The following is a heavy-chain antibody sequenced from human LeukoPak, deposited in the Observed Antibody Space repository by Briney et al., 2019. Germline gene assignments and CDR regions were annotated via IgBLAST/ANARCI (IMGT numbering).Heavy chain of an antibody. CDR2: IYPGDSDT. J-gene: IGHJ3*02. Sequence: GESLKISCKGSGYSFTSYWIGWVRQMPGKGLEWMGIIYPGDSDTRYSPSFQGQVTISADKSISTAYLQWSSLKASDTAMYYCARGALYYDSSGTDDAFDIWGQGTMVTVSS. V-gene: IGHV5-51*01. CDR1: GYSFTSYW. CDR3: ARGALYYDSSGTDDAFDI. D-gene: IGHD3-22*01.